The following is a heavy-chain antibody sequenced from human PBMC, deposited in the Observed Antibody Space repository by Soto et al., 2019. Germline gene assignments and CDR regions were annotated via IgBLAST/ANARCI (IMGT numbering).Heavy chain of an antibody. Sequence: DSAKVSCKTSGYTFTSYYMNWVRQAPGQVLERLGIINPSGRSTRYAQKFQGRVTMTRDTSTNTVYMELTSLTSEDTAVYYCARDQSGSSSPGGSFDYWGQGTLVTVSS. V-gene: IGHV1-46*01. CDR2: INPSGRST. D-gene: IGHD6-13*01. CDR3: ARDQSGSSSPGGSFDY. CDR1: GYTFTSYY. J-gene: IGHJ4*02.